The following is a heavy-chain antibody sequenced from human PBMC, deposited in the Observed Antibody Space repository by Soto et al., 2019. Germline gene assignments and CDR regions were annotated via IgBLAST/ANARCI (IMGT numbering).Heavy chain of an antibody. CDR2: INAGNGNT. CDR3: ARSIVVVTALDY. D-gene: IGHD2-21*02. CDR1: GYTFTSYA. J-gene: IGHJ4*02. V-gene: IGHV1-3*05. Sequence: QVQLVQSGAEEKKPGASVKVSCKASGYTFTSYAMHWVRQAPGQRLEWMGWINAGNGNTKYSQKFRGRGTITRDTSASTAYMELSSMRSEDTAVYYCARSIVVVTALDYWGQGTLVTVPS.